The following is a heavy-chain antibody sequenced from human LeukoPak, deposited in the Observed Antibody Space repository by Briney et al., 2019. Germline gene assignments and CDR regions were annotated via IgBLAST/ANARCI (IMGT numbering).Heavy chain of an antibody. V-gene: IGHV3-11*01. CDR2: ISSSGSTI. D-gene: IGHD3-3*01. Sequence: GGSLRLSCAASGFTFSDYYMSWIRQAPGKGLEWVSYISSSGSTIYYADSVKAPFTISRDNAKNSLYLQMNSLRAEDTAVYYCARDPLTIFGVVTIYYYGMDVWGQGTTVTVSS. CDR3: ARDPLTIFGVVTIYYYGMDV. J-gene: IGHJ6*02. CDR1: GFTFSDYY.